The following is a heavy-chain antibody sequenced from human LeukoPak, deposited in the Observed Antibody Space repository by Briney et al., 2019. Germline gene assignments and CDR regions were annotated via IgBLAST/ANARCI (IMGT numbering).Heavy chain of an antibody. D-gene: IGHD3-16*02. CDR3: ARGPYDYVWGSYLFAFDI. J-gene: IGHJ3*02. CDR2: ISYDGSNK. V-gene: IGHV3-30*04. CDR1: GFTFSSYA. Sequence: PGGSLRLSCAASGFTFSSYAMHWVRQAPGKGLEWVAVISYDGSNKYYADSVKGRFTISGYNSKNTLYLQMNSLRAEDTAVYYCARGPYDYVWGSYLFAFDIWGQGTMVTVSS.